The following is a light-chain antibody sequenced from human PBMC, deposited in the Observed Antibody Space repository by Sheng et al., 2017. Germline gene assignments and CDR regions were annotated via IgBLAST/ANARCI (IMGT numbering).Light chain of an antibody. Sequence: EIVLTQSPGTLSLSPGERATLSCRASQSVSSSYLAWYQQKPGQAPRLLIYGASIRATGIPDRFSGSGSGTDLTLTISRLEADDFAVYYCQQYGSSPLITFGQGTRLEIK. CDR2: GAS. CDR1: QSVSSSY. J-gene: IGKJ5*01. CDR3: QQYGSSPLIT. V-gene: IGKV3-20*01.